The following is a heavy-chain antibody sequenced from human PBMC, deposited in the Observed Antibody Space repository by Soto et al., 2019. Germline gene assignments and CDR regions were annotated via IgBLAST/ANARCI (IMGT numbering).Heavy chain of an antibody. V-gene: IGHV1-58*01. CDR3: AAGEGGDYGACYGMDV. D-gene: IGHD4-17*01. CDR1: GFAFTSSA. J-gene: IGHJ6*02. CDR2: IVVGSGNT. Sequence: QMQLVQSGPEVKKPGTSVKVSCKASGFAFTSSAVQWVRQARGQRLEWIGWIVVGSGNTNYAQKFQERVTITRDMSTSTAYMGLSSLRSEDTAVYYCAAGEGGDYGACYGMDVWGQGTTVTVSS.